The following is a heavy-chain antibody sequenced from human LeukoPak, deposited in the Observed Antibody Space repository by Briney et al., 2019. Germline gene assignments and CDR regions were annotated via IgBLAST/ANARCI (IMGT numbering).Heavy chain of an antibody. CDR1: GYTFTSYG. V-gene: IGHV1-18*01. D-gene: IGHD4-17*01. Sequence: ASVKVSCKASGYTFTSYGISWVRQAPGQGLEWMGWISAYNGNTNYAQKLQGRVTMTTDTSTSTAYMELRSLRSDDAAVYYCARSHGDYPRINFDYWGQGTLVTVSS. CDR3: ARSHGDYPRINFDY. J-gene: IGHJ4*02. CDR2: ISAYNGNT.